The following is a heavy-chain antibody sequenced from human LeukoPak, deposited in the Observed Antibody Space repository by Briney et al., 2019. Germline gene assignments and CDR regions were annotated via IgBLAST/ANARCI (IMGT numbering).Heavy chain of an antibody. V-gene: IGHV3-48*03. D-gene: IGHD6-13*01. CDR1: GFTFSSYE. CDR2: ISSSGSTM. J-gene: IGHJ4*02. CDR3: ALLRSSWTSDY. Sequence: PGGSLRLSCAASGFTFSSYEMNWVRQAPGKGLEWVSYISSSGSTMYYADSVKGRFTIPRDNAKNSLYLQMNSLRAEDTAVYYCALLRSSWTSDYWGQGTLVTASS.